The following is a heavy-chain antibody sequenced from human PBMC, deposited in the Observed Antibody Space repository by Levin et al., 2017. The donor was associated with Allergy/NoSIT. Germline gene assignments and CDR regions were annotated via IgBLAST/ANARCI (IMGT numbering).Heavy chain of an antibody. D-gene: IGHD2-2*01. J-gene: IGHJ4*02. CDR2: IYYSGST. CDR1: GGSISNYY. V-gene: IGHV4-59*01. CDR3: ARGRLGTNY. Sequence: SPTLSLPCTVSGGSISNYYWSWIRRPPGKGLEWIGSIYYSGSTNYNPSLESRVTVSVDTSKNQFSLRLSSVTAADTAVYYCARGRLGTNYWGQGTLVTVSS.